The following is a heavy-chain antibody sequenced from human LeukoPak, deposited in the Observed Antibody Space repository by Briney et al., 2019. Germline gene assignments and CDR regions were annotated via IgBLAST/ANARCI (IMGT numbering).Heavy chain of an antibody. CDR1: GGSISSYY. D-gene: IGHD6-19*01. J-gene: IGHJ6*03. V-gene: IGHV4-4*07. Sequence: PSETLSLTCTVSGGSISSYYWSWIRQPAGKGLVWIGRIYTSGSTNYNPSLKSRVTISVDKSKNQLSLKLSSVTAADTAVYYCARGGAVAGSPSYYYYYYMDVWGKGTTVTVSS. CDR2: IYTSGST. CDR3: ARGGAVAGSPSYYYYYYMDV.